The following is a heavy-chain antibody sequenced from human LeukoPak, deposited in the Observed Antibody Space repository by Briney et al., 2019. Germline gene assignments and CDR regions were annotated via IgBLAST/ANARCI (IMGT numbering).Heavy chain of an antibody. CDR1: GFTFSNYG. J-gene: IGHJ4*02. D-gene: IGHD3-10*01. CDR3: AKSTLNMIQGVIDY. V-gene: IGHV3-23*01. CDR2: INNSGGNT. Sequence: GGSLRLSCAASGFTFSNYGMSWVRQAPGKGLEWVSAINNSGGNTYYADSVKGRFTISRDNSKNTLYLQMNSLRAEDTAVYYCAKSTLNMIQGVIDYWGQGTLVTVSS.